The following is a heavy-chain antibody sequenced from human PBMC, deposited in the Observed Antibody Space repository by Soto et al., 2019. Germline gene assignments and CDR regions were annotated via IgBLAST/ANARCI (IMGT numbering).Heavy chain of an antibody. CDR2: IYSGGST. CDR1: GFTVSSNY. Sequence: GGSLRLSCAASGFTVSSNYMSWVRQAPGKGLEWVSVIYSGGSTYYADSVKGRFTISRDNSKNTLYLQMNSLRAEDTAVYYCARCSSSSWYTYYYYYGMDVWGQGTTVTVSS. J-gene: IGHJ6*02. CDR3: ARCSSSSWYTYYYYYGMDV. V-gene: IGHV3-53*01. D-gene: IGHD6-13*01.